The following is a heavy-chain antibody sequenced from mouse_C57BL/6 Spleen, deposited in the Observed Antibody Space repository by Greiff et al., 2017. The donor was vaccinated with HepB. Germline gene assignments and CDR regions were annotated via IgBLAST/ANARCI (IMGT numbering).Heavy chain of an antibody. CDR2: ISYDGSN. CDR3: ARGGLLHWFAY. V-gene: IGHV3-6*01. D-gene: IGHD2-3*01. J-gene: IGHJ3*01. Sequence: VQLKQSGPGLVKPSQSLSLTCSVTGYSITSGYYWNWIRQFPGNKLEWMGYISYDGSNNYNPSLKNRISITRDTSKNQFFLKLNSVTTEDTATYYCARGGLLHWFAYWGQGTLVTVSA. CDR1: GYSITSGYY.